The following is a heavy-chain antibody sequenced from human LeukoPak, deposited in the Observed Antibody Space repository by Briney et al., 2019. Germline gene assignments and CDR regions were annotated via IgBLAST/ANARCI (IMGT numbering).Heavy chain of an antibody. V-gene: IGHV4-39*07. CDR1: GGSISSSSYY. CDR2: IYYSGST. Sequence: SETLSLTCTVSGGSISSSSYYWGWIRQPPGKGLEWIGSIYYSGSTYYNPSLKSRVTISVDTSKNQFSLKLSSVTAADTAVYFCARGPYSYDSSGAFDVWGQGTMVTVSS. D-gene: IGHD3-22*01. J-gene: IGHJ3*01. CDR3: ARGPYSYDSSGAFDV.